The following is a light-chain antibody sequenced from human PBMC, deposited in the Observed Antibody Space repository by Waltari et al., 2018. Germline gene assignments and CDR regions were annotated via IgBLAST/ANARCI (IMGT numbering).Light chain of an antibody. Sequence: QPVLTQPTSLSASPGASARLTCTLRSGISVGSYRIFWYQQKPGSPPRYLLNYHTDSDKRHGSGVPSRFSGSKDASANAGILLISGLQSEDEADYYCMIWHNNAWVFGGGTRLTVL. V-gene: IGLV5-45*01. J-gene: IGLJ2*01. CDR2: YHTDSDK. CDR1: SGISVGSYR. CDR3: MIWHNNAWV.